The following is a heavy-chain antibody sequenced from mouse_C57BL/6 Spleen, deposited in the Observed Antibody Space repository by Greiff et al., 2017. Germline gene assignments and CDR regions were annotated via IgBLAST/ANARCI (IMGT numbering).Heavy chain of an antibody. V-gene: IGHV1-50*01. Sequence: QVQLQQPGAELVKPGASVKLSCKASGYTFTSYWMQWVKQRPGQGLEWIGEIDPSDSYTNYNQKFKGKATLTVDTSSSTAYMQLSSLTSEDSAVYYCGRGTPGNYWGQGTTLTVSS. CDR1: GYTFTSYW. CDR2: IDPSDSYT. D-gene: IGHD3-3*01. CDR3: GRGTPGNY. J-gene: IGHJ2*01.